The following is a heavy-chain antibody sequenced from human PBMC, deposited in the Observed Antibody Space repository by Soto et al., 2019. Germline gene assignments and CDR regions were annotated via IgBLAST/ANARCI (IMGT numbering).Heavy chain of an antibody. V-gene: IGHV4-61*08. CDR1: GGSVSSGGFY. CDR3: ARLIVGATLDY. J-gene: IGHJ4*02. Sequence: PSETLSLTCTVSGGSVSSGGFYWSWIRQPPGKRLEWIGYIYYTGSTKYNPSLKSRVAISVDTSNNQFSLKVNSVTAADTAAYYCARLIVGATLDYWGQGILVTVSS. CDR2: IYYTGST. D-gene: IGHD1-26*01.